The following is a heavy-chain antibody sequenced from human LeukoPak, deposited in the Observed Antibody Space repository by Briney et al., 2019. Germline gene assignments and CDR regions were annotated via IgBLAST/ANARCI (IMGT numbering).Heavy chain of an antibody. V-gene: IGHV3-11*01. CDR3: ARKDSGVDY. Sequence: GGSLRLSCAASGFTFSDYYMSWIRQAPGKGLEWVSYISSSSSTMYYEVSVKGRFTISRDNAKNSLYLQMNSLRAEDKAVYYCARKDSGVDYWGQGTLVTVSS. CDR2: ISSSSSTM. J-gene: IGHJ4*02. D-gene: IGHD1-26*01. CDR1: GFTFSDYY.